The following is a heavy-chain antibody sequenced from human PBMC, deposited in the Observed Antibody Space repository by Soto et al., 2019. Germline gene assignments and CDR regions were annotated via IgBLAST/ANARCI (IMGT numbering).Heavy chain of an antibody. D-gene: IGHD5-18*01. Sequence: QVQLVQSGAEVKKPGSSVKVSCKASGGTFSSYTISWVRQAPGQGLEWMGRIIPILGIANYAQKFQGRVTITADKSTSTAYMELSSLRSEDTAVYYCAILRVDTAMVTDYWGQGTLVTVSS. J-gene: IGHJ4*02. CDR3: AILRVDTAMVTDY. V-gene: IGHV1-69*02. CDR1: GGTFSSYT. CDR2: IIPILGIA.